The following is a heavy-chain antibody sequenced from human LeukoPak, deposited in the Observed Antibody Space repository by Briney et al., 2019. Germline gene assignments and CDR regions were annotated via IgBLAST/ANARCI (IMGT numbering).Heavy chain of an antibody. D-gene: IGHD3-16*02. V-gene: IGHV4-34*01. J-gene: IGHJ3*02. CDR3: AREVSYGAFDI. Sequence: PSETLSLTCAVYGGSFSGYYWSWIRQPPGKGLEWIGEINHSGSTNYNPSLKSRVTISVDTSKNQFSLKLSSVTAADTAVYYCAREVSYGAFDIWGQGTMVTVSS. CDR2: INHSGST. CDR1: GGSFSGYY.